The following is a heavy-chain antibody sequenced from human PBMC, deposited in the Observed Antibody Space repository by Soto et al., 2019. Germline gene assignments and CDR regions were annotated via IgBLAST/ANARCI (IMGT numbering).Heavy chain of an antibody. CDR1: GGTFSSNA. J-gene: IGHJ4*02. CDR3: ARGYYGSGSYYYTAFDY. Sequence: QVQLVQSGAEVKKPGTSVKVSCKASGGTFSSNAISWVRQAPGQGLEWMGGIIPIFRTTNYAQHFQGRVTITADESTSTAYMEVSSLRSEDTAVYYCARGYYGSGSYYYTAFDYWGQGTLVTVSS. CDR2: IIPIFRTT. D-gene: IGHD3-10*01. V-gene: IGHV1-69*01.